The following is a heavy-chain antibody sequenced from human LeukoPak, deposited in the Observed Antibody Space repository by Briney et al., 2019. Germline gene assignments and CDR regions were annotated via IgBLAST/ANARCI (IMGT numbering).Heavy chain of an antibody. J-gene: IGHJ6*02. V-gene: IGHV3-53*01. CDR2: IYRGGST. CDR3: ASVYKYGMDV. Sequence: PGGSLRLSCAASGFNVSNNYMSWVRQAPGKGLEWVSVIYRGGSTYYVDSVKGRFTMSRDNSKNTVYLQMDSLRAEDTAVYYCASVYKYGMDVWGQGTTVTVS. CDR1: GFNVSNNY.